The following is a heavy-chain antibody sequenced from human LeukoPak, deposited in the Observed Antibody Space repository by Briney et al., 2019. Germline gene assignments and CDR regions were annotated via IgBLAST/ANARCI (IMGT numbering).Heavy chain of an antibody. CDR1: GYSISSGYY. D-gene: IGHD2-15*01. J-gene: IGHJ4*02. V-gene: IGHV4-38-2*02. Sequence: SETLSLTCTVSGYSISSGYYWGWIRQPPGKGLEWIGSIYHSGSSYYNPSLKSRVTISVDTSKNQFSLKLSSVTAADTAVYYCATREERPNIVVVVAATQFDYWGQGTLVTVSS. CDR2: IYHSGSS. CDR3: ATREERPNIVVVVAATQFDY.